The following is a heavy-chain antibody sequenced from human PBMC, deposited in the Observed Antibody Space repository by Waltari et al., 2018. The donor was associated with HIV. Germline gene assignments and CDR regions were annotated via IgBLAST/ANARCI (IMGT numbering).Heavy chain of an antibody. CDR3: ARDLTGYYDSSGYPHY. V-gene: IGHV1-18*01. CDR2: ITPYNDNT. D-gene: IGHD3-22*01. Sequence: QIRLVQSGGELKKPGASVKVSCKAFDYTFSSYGIHWVRQAPGQGLEWMGWITPYNDNTIYAQKFQGRVTMTTDTSTITAYLEVRSLGFDDTAMYFWARDLTGYYDSSGYPHYWGQGTLVTVSS. CDR1: DYTFSSYG. J-gene: IGHJ4*02.